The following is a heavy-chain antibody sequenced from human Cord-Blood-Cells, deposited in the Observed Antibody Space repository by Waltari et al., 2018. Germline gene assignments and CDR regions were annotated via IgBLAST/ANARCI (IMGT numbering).Heavy chain of an antibody. Sequence: VQLVQSGAEVKKPGASVKVSCKASGYTFTSYAMHWVRQAPGQRLEWMGWINAGNGNTKYSQKFQGRVTITRDTSASTAYMELSSLRSEDTAVYYCARPYSSSWYFDYWGQGTLVTVSS. CDR3: ARPYSSSWYFDY. CDR2: INAGNGNT. V-gene: IGHV1-3*01. CDR1: GYTFTSYA. J-gene: IGHJ4*02. D-gene: IGHD6-13*01.